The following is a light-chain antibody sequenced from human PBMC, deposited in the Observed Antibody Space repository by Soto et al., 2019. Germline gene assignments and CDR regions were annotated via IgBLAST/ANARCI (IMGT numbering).Light chain of an antibody. J-gene: IGKJ2*01. CDR3: HQYTNSPYT. CDR1: QSFSCSS. V-gene: IGKV3-20*01. Sequence: EIVLTQSPGTLSLSPGERATFSSRPSQSFSCSSLAWYQQNPGQAPRLLIFRLSTRAPGIPDRFSGSGSGTDFTLTINTLEPEDLAVYYCHQYTNSPYTFGQGTKLEIK. CDR2: RLS.